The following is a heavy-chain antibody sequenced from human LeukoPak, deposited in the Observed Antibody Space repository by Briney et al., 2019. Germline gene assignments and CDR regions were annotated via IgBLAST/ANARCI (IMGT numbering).Heavy chain of an antibody. V-gene: IGHV4-38-2*02. CDR3: VRVDDGGNYFVY. CDR1: RYSNRNGYY. J-gene: IGHJ4*02. Sequence: TLPLTRLGSRYSNRNGYYQGLSRQPPRKGPEWIGSNYHSGSNHYPPSLKERLTISADTSKNQFSLRLSSVTAADTAVYYCVRVDDGGNYFVYWGQGTLVTVSS. CDR2: NYHSGSN. D-gene: IGHD4-23*01.